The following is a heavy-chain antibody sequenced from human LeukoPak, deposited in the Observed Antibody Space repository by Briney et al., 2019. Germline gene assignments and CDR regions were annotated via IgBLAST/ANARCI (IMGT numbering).Heavy chain of an antibody. Sequence: PGGSLRLSCASSGFSFSGSAVSWVRHSPGEGLKWVSSISNTGGRTYYADSVKGRFTITRDNSRNTVNLQMNGLRADDTARYFCAKGGQDFDFWRFDLWGQGILVIVSS. CDR1: GFSFSGSA. D-gene: IGHD3-3*01. V-gene: IGHV3-23*01. CDR3: AKGGQDFDFWRFDL. J-gene: IGHJ5*02. CDR2: ISNTGGRT.